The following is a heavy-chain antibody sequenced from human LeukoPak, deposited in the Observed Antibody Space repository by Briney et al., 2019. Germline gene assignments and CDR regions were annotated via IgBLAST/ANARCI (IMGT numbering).Heavy chain of an antibody. Sequence: GGSLRLSCAASGFTFSSYAMSWVRQAPGKGLEWVSAISGSGGSTYYADSVKGRFTISRDNAKNSLYLQMNSLRAEDTALYYCARGSGYDDYWGQGTLVTVSS. CDR3: ARGSGYDDY. J-gene: IGHJ4*02. CDR1: GFTFSSYA. CDR2: ISGSGGST. V-gene: IGHV3-23*01. D-gene: IGHD5-12*01.